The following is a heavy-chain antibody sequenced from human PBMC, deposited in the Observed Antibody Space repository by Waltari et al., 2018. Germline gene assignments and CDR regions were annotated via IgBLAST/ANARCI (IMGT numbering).Heavy chain of an antibody. CDR1: GFTFTSSA. CDR2: IVVGSGNT. Sequence: QMQLVQSGPAVKKPGTSVKVSCKASGFTFTSSAMQWVRQARGQRLEWIGWIVVGSGNTNYAQKFQERVTITRDMSTSTAYMELSSLRSEDTAVYYCAAGDSSGWYPSGYFDYWGQGTLVTVSS. J-gene: IGHJ4*02. CDR3: AAGDSSGWYPSGYFDY. D-gene: IGHD6-19*01. V-gene: IGHV1-58*02.